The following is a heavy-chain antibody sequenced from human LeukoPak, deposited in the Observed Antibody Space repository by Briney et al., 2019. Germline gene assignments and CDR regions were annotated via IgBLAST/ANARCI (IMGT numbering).Heavy chain of an antibody. D-gene: IGHD6-19*01. Sequence: SETLSLTCTVSGGSISSYYWSWIRQPPGKGLEWIGYIYYSGSTNYNPSLKSRVTISVDTSKNQFSLKLSSVTAADTAVYYCARWYSSGWAFDYWGQGTLVTVSS. V-gene: IGHV4-59*01. CDR2: IYYSGST. J-gene: IGHJ4*02. CDR3: ARWYSSGWAFDY. CDR1: GGSISSYY.